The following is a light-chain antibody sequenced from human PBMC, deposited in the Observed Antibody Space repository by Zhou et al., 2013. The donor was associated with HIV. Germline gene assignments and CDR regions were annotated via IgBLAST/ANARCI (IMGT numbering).Light chain of an antibody. CDR3: QKYNSAPLT. J-gene: IGKJ4*01. CDR2: AAS. V-gene: IGKV1-27*01. CDR1: QGISNY. Sequence: DIQMTQSPSSLSASVGDRVTITCRASQGISNYLAWYQQKPGKVPKLLIYAASTLQSGVPSRFSGSGSGTDFTLTISSLQPEDVATYYCQKYNSAPLTLRRRDQRWRSN.